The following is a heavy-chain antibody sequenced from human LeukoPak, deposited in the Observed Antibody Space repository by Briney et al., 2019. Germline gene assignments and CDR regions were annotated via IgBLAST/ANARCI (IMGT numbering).Heavy chain of an antibody. Sequence: GGSLRLSCVVSGFTFSSYWMSWVRQAPGKGLEWVASIKYDGSEKYYVESVKGRFTISRDDPKKSLYLQMSSLRAEDTAVYYCARDRPWHYFASSGYYYDHWGQGALVTVSS. J-gene: IGHJ4*02. D-gene: IGHD3-22*01. V-gene: IGHV3-7*01. CDR1: GFTFSSYW. CDR2: IKYDGSEK. CDR3: ARDRPWHYFASSGYYYDH.